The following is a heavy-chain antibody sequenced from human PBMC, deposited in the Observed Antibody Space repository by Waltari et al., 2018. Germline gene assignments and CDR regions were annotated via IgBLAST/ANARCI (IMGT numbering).Heavy chain of an antibody. CDR2: ISCSGGNT. CDR1: GFTFSSYA. V-gene: IGHV3-23*01. J-gene: IGHJ4*02. Sequence: EVQLLESGGGLVQPGGSLRLSCAASGFTFSSYAMSWVRQAPGKGLECVSAISCSGGNTYYADSVEGRFTISRDNSKNTLYLQMNSLRAEDTAVCYCAKTLLDYWGQGTLVTVSS. CDR3: AKTLLDY.